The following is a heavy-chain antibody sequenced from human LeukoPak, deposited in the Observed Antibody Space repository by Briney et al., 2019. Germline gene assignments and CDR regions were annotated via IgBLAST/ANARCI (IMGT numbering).Heavy chain of an antibody. J-gene: IGHJ3*02. CDR3: ARDDHPPWVPAAAYGNDAFDI. D-gene: IGHD2-2*01. Sequence: PGGSLRLSCAASGFTFGSYEMNWVRQAPGKGLEWVSYISSSGSTIYYADSVKGRFTISRDNVKNSLYLQMNSLRAEDTAVYYCARDDHPPWVPAAAYGNDAFDIWGQGTMVTVSS. CDR2: ISSSGSTI. CDR1: GFTFGSYE. V-gene: IGHV3-48*03.